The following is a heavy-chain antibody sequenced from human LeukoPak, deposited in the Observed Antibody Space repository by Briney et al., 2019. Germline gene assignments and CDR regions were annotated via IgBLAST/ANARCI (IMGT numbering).Heavy chain of an antibody. CDR1: GFTFSSYA. D-gene: IGHD3-16*01. CDR3: ARDRDLSLVAFDI. V-gene: IGHV3-23*01. J-gene: IGHJ3*02. Sequence: GGSLRLSCAASGFTFSSYAMSWVRQAPGKGLDWVSSISGSGGSTYYADSVKGRFTISRDNSKNTLYLQMNSLRAEDTAVYYCARDRDLSLVAFDIWGQGTMVTVSS. CDR2: ISGSGGST.